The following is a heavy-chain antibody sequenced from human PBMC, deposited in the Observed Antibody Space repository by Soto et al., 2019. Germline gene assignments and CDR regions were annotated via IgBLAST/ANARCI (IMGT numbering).Heavy chain of an antibody. J-gene: IGHJ3*02. D-gene: IGHD2-15*01. CDR2: ISSSSSYI. V-gene: IGHV3-21*01. CDR1: GFTFSSYS. Sequence: GGSLRLSCAASGFTFSSYSMNWVRQAPGKGLEWVSSISSSSSYIYYAGSVKGRFTISRDNAKNSLYLQMNSLRAEDTAVYYCARVRTVVAATPDAFDIWGQGTMVTVSS. CDR3: ARVRTVVAATPDAFDI.